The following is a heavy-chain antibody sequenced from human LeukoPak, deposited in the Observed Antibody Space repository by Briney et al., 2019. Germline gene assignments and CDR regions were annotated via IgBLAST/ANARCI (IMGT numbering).Heavy chain of an antibody. CDR2: IKQDGSEK. CDR3: APWLRWDAFDI. D-gene: IGHD5-12*01. Sequence: GGSLRLSCAASGFAFSSYWMSWVRQAPRKGLEWVANIKQDGSEKYYVDSVKGRFTISRDNAKNSLYLQMNSLRAEDTAVYYCAPWLRWDAFDIWGQGTMVTVSS. CDR1: GFAFSSYW. V-gene: IGHV3-7*03. J-gene: IGHJ3*02.